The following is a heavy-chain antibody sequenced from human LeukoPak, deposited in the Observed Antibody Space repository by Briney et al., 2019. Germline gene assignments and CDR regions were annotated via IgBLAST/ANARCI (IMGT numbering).Heavy chain of an antibody. J-gene: IGHJ4*02. D-gene: IGHD2-21*02. CDR2: INPDDGST. V-gene: IGHV3-74*01. CDR1: GFTFRKYW. CDR3: ARETYCGGDCLPVDY. Sequence: GGSLRLSCAASGFTFRKYWLHWVRQAPGKGLVWVSRINPDDGSTSYADSVKGRFTISRDNAKNSLYLQMNSLRAEDTAVCYCARETYCGGDCLPVDYWGQGTLVTVSS.